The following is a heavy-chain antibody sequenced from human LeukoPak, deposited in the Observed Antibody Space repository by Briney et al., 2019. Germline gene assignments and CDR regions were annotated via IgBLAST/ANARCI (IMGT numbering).Heavy chain of an antibody. CDR1: GFTFSDYE. CDR3: ARTDMNGGSYYNFDS. CDR2: ISSSGSTK. Sequence: GGSLRLSCAGSGFTFSDYEMNWVRQAPGEGLEWVSYISSSGSTKFYADSVEGRFTIYRDDAKNSLYLQMNSLRDEDTAVYYCARTDMNGGSYYNFDSWGQGTLVTVSS. V-gene: IGHV3-48*03. D-gene: IGHD1-26*01. J-gene: IGHJ4*02.